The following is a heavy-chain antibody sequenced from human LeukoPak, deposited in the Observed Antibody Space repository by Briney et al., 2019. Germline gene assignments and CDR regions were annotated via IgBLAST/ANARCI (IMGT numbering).Heavy chain of an antibody. Sequence: GESLKISCKSSGYSITSYWLGWVRQMPGKGLEWMGIIHPGNSQTKYSPSFQGQVTISADKSTNTAYLQWSSLQASDTAMYYCARLHSSSSVAGYYFDYWGQGTLVTVSS. CDR3: ARLHSSSSVAGYYFDY. CDR1: GYSITSYW. D-gene: IGHD6-6*01. V-gene: IGHV5-51*01. CDR2: IHPGNSQT. J-gene: IGHJ4*02.